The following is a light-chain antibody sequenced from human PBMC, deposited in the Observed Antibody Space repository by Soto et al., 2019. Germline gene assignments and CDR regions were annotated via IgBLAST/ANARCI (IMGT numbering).Light chain of an antibody. CDR3: CPYGGSYPVV. J-gene: IGLJ1*01. Sequence: QSALTQPRSVSGSPGQSVTISCTGTSSDVGGYNYVSWYQQHPGKAPKLMIYDVSKRPSGVPDRFSGSKSGNTASLTISGLQSEGEADYYCCPYGGSYPVVFRTGTKVTVL. CDR1: SSDVGGYNY. CDR2: DVS. V-gene: IGLV2-11*01.